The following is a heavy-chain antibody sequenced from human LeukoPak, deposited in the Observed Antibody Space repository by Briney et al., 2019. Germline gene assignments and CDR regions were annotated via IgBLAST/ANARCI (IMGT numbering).Heavy chain of an antibody. CDR2: IKQDGSEK. J-gene: IGHJ3*02. Sequence: GGSLRLSCAASRFTFSSYWMSWVRQAPGKGLEWVANIKQDGSEKYYVDSVKGRFTISRDNAKNSLYLQMNSLRAEDTAVYYCASSLYSSGWSLNSGTFDIWGQGTMVTVSS. CDR3: ASSLYSSGWSLNSGTFDI. CDR1: RFTFSSYW. D-gene: IGHD6-13*01. V-gene: IGHV3-7*03.